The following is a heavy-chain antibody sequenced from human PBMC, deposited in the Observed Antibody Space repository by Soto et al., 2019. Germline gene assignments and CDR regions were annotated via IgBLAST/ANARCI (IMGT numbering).Heavy chain of an antibody. CDR1: GDSVASNSAA. Sequence: SQPLSLTCAISGDSVASNSAAWNWIRQSPSRGLEWLGRTYYRSKWYNDYALSLKSRLNLNPDTSKNQFSLQLNSVTPEDTAVYYCARDSAAGIYYASPSAFDIWGHGTMVPVSS. V-gene: IGHV6-1*01. CDR2: TYYRSKWYN. CDR3: ARDSAAGIYYASPSAFDI. J-gene: IGHJ3*02. D-gene: IGHD3-22*01.